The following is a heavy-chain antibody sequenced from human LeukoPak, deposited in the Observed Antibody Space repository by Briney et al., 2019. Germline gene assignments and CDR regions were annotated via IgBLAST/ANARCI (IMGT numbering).Heavy chain of an antibody. Sequence: SETLSLTCTVSGGSISSYYWSWIRQPPGKGLEWIGYIYYSGSTNYNPSLKSRVTISVDTSKNQFSLKLSSVTAADTAVYYCARQQSAGAFDYWGQGTLVTVSS. V-gene: IGHV4-59*08. D-gene: IGHD3-10*01. J-gene: IGHJ4*02. CDR3: ARQQSAGAFDY. CDR2: IYYSGST. CDR1: GGSISSYY.